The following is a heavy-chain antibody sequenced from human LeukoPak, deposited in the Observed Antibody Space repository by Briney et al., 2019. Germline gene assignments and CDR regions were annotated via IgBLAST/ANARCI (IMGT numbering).Heavy chain of an antibody. CDR3: AREAAAGKSVYYYMDV. CDR1: GYTITGYY. D-gene: IGHD6-13*01. V-gene: IGHV1-2*06. J-gene: IGHJ6*03. CDR2: INPNSGGT. Sequence: GASVKVSCKASGYTITGYYMHWVRQAPGQGLEWMGRINPNSGGTNYAQKFQGRVTMTRDTSISTAYMELSRLRSDDTAVYYCAREAAAGKSVYYYMDVWGKGTTVTVSS.